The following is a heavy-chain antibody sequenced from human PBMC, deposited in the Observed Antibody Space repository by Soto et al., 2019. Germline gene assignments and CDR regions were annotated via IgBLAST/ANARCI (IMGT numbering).Heavy chain of an antibody. J-gene: IGHJ5*02. CDR1: GASISGFY. CDR3: VRDGTKTLRDWFDP. CDR2: IYATGTT. Sequence: SETLSLACTVSGASISGFYWSWIRKYAGKGLEWIGRIYATGTTDYNPSLKSRVMMSVDTSKKQFSLKLRSVTAADTAVYYCVRDGTKTLRDWFDPRGQRISGTVSS. V-gene: IGHV4-4*07. D-gene: IGHD1-1*01.